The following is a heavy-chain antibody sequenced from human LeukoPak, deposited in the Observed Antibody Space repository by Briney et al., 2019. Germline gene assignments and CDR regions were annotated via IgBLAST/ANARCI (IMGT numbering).Heavy chain of an antibody. D-gene: IGHD4-11*01. Sequence: SETLSLTCTVSGGSISSYYWSWIRQPAGKGLEWIGSIYTSGSTNYNPSLKSRVTMSVDTSKNQFSLKLSSVTAADTAVYYCASEAYSNYDLYFDYWGQGTLVTVSS. CDR3: ASEAYSNYDLYFDY. V-gene: IGHV4-4*07. J-gene: IGHJ4*02. CDR2: IYTSGST. CDR1: GGSISSYY.